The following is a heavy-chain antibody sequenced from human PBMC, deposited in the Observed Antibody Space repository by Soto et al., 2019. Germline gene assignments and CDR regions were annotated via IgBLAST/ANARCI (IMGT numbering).Heavy chain of an antibody. Sequence: GGSLRLSCAASGFTFSSYGMHWVRQAPGKGLEWVAVISYDGSNKYYADSVKGRFTISRDNSKNTLYLQMNSLRAEDTAVYYCAKVAHSSSWHIVPSDWGQGTLVTGS. CDR2: ISYDGSNK. D-gene: IGHD6-13*01. J-gene: IGHJ4*02. CDR1: GFTFSSYG. V-gene: IGHV3-30*18. CDR3: AKVAHSSSWHIVPSD.